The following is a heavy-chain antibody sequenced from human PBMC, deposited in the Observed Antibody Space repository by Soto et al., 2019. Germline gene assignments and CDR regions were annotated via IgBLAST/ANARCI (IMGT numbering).Heavy chain of an antibody. Sequence: GGSLRLSCAASGFIFSSYWMSWVRQAPGKGLEWVANIKQDGSEKYYVDSVKGRFNISRDNDKNSLYLQMNSLRAEDTAVYYCARDRGIAAAGRRDVWRQGTPLTVSS. V-gene: IGHV3-7*01. CDR3: ARDRGIAAAGRRDV. D-gene: IGHD6-13*01. J-gene: IGHJ6*02. CDR1: GFIFSSYW. CDR2: IKQDGSEK.